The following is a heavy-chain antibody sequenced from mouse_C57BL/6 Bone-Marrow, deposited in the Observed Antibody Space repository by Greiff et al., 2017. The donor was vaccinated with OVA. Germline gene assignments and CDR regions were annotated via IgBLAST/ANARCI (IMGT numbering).Heavy chain of an antibody. D-gene: IGHD1-1*01. J-gene: IGHJ4*01. V-gene: IGHV5-17*01. CDR1: GFTFSDYG. CDR2: ISSGSSTI. CDR3: ERSNYGSRKGYAMDY. Sequence: EVQLVESGGGLVKPGGSLKLSCAASGFTFSDYGMHWVRQAPEKGLEWVAYISSGSSTIYYADTVKGRFTISRDNAKNTLFLQMTSLRSEDTAMYYCERSNYGSRKGYAMDYWGQGTSVTVSS.